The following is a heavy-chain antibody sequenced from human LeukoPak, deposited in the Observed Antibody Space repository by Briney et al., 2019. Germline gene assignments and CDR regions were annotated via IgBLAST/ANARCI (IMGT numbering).Heavy chain of an antibody. Sequence: GGSLRLSCAASGFIFSNYGMHWVRQAPGKGLEWVTGIWYDGYNKFYADSAKGRFTISRDNSKNTLYLQMSSLRAEDTALYYCARVSHYGSGYYYTLAYWGQGTLVTVSS. CDR1: GFIFSNYG. V-gene: IGHV3-33*01. D-gene: IGHD3-10*01. CDR3: ARVSHYGSGYYYTLAY. J-gene: IGHJ4*02. CDR2: IWYDGYNK.